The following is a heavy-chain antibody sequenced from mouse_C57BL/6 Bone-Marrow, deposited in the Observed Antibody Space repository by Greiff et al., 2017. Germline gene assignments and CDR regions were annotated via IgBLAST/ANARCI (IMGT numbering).Heavy chain of an antibody. Sequence: QVQLQQSGAELVRPGTSVKMSCKASGYTFTNYWIGWAKQRPGHGLEWIGDIYPGGGYTNYKEKFKGKATLTADKSSSTAYMQFSSLTSEDSAIYYCARWGYDGRDAMDYWGQGTSVTVSS. D-gene: IGHD2-12*01. V-gene: IGHV1-63*01. CDR2: IYPGGGYT. CDR3: ARWGYDGRDAMDY. CDR1: GYTFTNYW. J-gene: IGHJ4*01.